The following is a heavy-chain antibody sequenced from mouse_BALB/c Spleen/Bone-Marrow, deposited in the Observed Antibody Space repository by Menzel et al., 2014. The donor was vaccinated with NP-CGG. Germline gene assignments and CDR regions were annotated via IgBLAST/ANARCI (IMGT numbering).Heavy chain of an antibody. J-gene: IGHJ4*01. CDR3: ARCLTGTSAMDY. CDR2: INPGSGGT. CDR1: GYAFTNYL. Sequence: QVQLQQPGAELVRPGTSVKVSCKASGYAFTNYLIEWVKQRPGQGLEWIGVINPGSGGTNYNEKFKAKATLTADKSSITAYMQLSSLTSDDAAVYFCARCLTGTSAMDYWGQGTSVTVSS. V-gene: IGHV1-54*01. D-gene: IGHD4-1*01.